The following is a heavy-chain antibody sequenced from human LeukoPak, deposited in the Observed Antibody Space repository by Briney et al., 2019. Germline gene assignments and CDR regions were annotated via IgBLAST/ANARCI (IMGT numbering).Heavy chain of an antibody. CDR1: GGTFSTYA. Sequence: SVKVSCKASGGTFSTYAISWVRQAPGQGLEWMGGITPILGTANYAQKFQGRVTITADESTSTAYMELSSLRSEDTAVYYCAREGQRANNYYFDYWGQGTLVTVSS. CDR3: AREGQRANNYYFDY. V-gene: IGHV1-69*01. D-gene: IGHD1/OR15-1a*01. J-gene: IGHJ4*02. CDR2: ITPILGTA.